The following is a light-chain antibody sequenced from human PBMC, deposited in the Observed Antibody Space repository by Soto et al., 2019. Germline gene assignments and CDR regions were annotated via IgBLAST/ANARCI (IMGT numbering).Light chain of an antibody. J-gene: IGKJ4*01. CDR1: QTIRHTF. V-gene: IGKV3-20*01. CDR3: QQYGVSPT. CDR2: GAS. Sequence: EIVLTQCPGNLSLSPGERATLSWRARQTIRHTFLAWYQQRPGQAPRLLIYGASGRAAGIPDRFIGSGSGTDFTLSIRRMEPEDFAVYYCQQYGVSPTFGGGTKVDIK.